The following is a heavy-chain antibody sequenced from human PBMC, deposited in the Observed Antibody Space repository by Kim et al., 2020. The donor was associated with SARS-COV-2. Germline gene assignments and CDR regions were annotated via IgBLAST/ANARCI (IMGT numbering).Heavy chain of an antibody. CDR2: IWYDGSNK. CDR3: AKDLGGGAMDPFDY. V-gene: IGHV3-33*06. J-gene: IGHJ4*02. D-gene: IGHD5-18*01. Sequence: GGSLRLSCAASGFPFRDYAMHWVRQAPGKGLEWVAVIWYDGSNKYYADSVKGRFTISRDNSNNTLHLQMNSLRAEDTAVYYCAKDLGGGAMDPFDYWGQGTLVTVSS. CDR1: GFPFRDYA.